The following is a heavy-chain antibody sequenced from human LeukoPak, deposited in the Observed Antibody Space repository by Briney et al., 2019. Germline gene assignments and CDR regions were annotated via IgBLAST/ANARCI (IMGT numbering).Heavy chain of an antibody. CDR1: GYTFTSYY. Sequence: ASVKVSCKASGYTFTSYYMHWVRQAPGQGLEWMGIINPSGGSTSYAQKFQGRVTMTRDTSTSTVYMELSSLGSEDTAVYYCAREHGDYLLDYWGQGTLVTVSS. D-gene: IGHD4-17*01. CDR3: AREHGDYLLDY. CDR2: INPSGGST. V-gene: IGHV1-46*01. J-gene: IGHJ4*02.